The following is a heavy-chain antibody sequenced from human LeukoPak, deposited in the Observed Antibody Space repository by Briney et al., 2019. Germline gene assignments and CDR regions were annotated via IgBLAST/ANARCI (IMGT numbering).Heavy chain of an antibody. CDR3: ARWRQSSTWYWLDP. D-gene: IGHD6-13*01. CDR1: GFTLSSHW. J-gene: IGHJ5*02. CDR2: IRQDGGET. Sequence: PGGSLRLSCAASGFTLSSHWMGWIRQAPGKGLEWVANIRQDGGETYYVDSVKGRFTISRDNAKNSLYLQMNSLRVEETATYYCARWRQSSTWYWLDPWGQGTLVTVSP. V-gene: IGHV3-7*01.